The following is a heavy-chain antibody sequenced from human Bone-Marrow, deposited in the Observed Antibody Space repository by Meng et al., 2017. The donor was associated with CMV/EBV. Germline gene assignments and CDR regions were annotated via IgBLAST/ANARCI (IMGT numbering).Heavy chain of an antibody. CDR1: GIDC. V-gene: IGHV4-31*02. Sequence: GIDCWTCARRSQGRGLEVMGDISRRGRSYYDPTLKSRLTMSIDTTKNQFSRRLNSVTAANTAVYYCARTADGWDSRYFDSWGQGTLVTVSS. D-gene: IGHD5-24*01. J-gene: IGHJ4*02. CDR3: ARTADGWDSRYFDS. CDR2: ISRRGRS.